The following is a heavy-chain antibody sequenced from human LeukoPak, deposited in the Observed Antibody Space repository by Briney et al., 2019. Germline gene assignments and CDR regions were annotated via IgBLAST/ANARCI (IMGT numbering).Heavy chain of an antibody. CDR1: GNYW. CDR2: INSDGSWT. J-gene: IGHJ4*02. D-gene: IGHD2/OR15-2a*01. V-gene: IGHV3-74*01. CDR3: VSFYETY. Sequence: PGGSLRLSCVASGNYWMHWVRQAQGKGLVWVSHINSDGSWTSYADSVKGRFTISKDNAKNTVYLQMNSLRAEDTAVYYCVSFYETYWGRGTLVTVSS.